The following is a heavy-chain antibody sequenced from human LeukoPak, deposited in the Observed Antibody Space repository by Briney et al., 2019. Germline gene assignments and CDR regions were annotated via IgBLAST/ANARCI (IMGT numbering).Heavy chain of an antibody. CDR2: IYYSGST. V-gene: IGHV4-59*01. CDR3: ASQGYYDSSGYYIPPGY. D-gene: IGHD3-22*01. J-gene: IGHJ4*02. CDR1: GGSISSYY. Sequence: SSETLSLTCTVSGGSISSYYWSWIRQPPGKGLEWIGYIYYSGSTNYNPSLKSRVTISVDTSKNQFSLKLSSVTAADTAVYYCASQGYYDSSGYYIPPGYWGQGTLVTGSS.